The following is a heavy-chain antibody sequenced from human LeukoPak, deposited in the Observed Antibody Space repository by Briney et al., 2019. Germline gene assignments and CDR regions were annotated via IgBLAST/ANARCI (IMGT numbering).Heavy chain of an antibody. J-gene: IGHJ3*02. V-gene: IGHV1-69*05. CDR2: IIPIFGTA. Sequence: SVKVSCKASGGTFSSYAISWVRQAPGQGLEWMGGIIPIFGTANYAQKFQGRVTITTDESTSTAYMELSSLRSEDTAVYYCARDPRVGAAPDEAFDIWGQGTMVTVSS. CDR3: ARDPRVGAAPDEAFDI. CDR1: GGTFSSYA. D-gene: IGHD1-26*01.